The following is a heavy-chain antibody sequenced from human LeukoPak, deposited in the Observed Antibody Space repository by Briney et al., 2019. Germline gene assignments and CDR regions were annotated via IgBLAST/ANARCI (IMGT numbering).Heavy chain of an antibody. D-gene: IGHD6-13*01. CDR2: IYSGGST. CDR1: GFTVGSNY. Sequence: GGSLRLSCAASGFTVGSNYMSWVRQAPGKGLEWVSVIYSGGSTYYADSVKGRFTTSRDNAKNSLYLQMNSLRAEDTAVYYCARLRWGSSWYDFGFDYWGQGTLVTVSS. CDR3: ARLRWGSSWYDFGFDY. J-gene: IGHJ4*02. V-gene: IGHV3-53*01.